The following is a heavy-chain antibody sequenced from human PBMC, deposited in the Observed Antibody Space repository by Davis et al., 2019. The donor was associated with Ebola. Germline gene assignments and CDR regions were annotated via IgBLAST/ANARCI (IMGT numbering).Heavy chain of an antibody. Sequence: GESLKISCAASGFSFSSYSMNWVRQAPGKGLEWVSYISSGSHTTYYADSVKGRFTISRDNSKNTLYLQMNSLRAEDTAVYYCAKFIAAAGKRFDPWGQGTLVTVSS. V-gene: IGHV3-48*01. D-gene: IGHD6-13*01. CDR1: GFSFSSYS. J-gene: IGHJ5*02. CDR3: AKFIAAAGKRFDP. CDR2: ISSGSHTT.